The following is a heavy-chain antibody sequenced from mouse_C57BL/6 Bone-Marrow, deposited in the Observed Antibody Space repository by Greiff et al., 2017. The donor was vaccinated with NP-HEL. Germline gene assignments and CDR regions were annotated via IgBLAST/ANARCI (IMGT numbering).Heavy chain of an antibody. J-gene: IGHJ4*01. V-gene: IGHV1-81*01. Sequence: VQVVESGAELARPGASVKLSCKASGYTFTSYGISWVKQRTGQGLEWIGEIYPRSGNTYYNEKFKGKATLTADKSSSTAYMELRSLTSEDSAVYFCARRGEYAMDYWGQGTSVTVSS. CDR2: IYPRSGNT. CDR3: ARRGEYAMDY. CDR1: GYTFTSYG.